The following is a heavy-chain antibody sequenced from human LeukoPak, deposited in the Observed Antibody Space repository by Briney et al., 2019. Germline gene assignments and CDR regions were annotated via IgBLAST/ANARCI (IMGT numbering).Heavy chain of an antibody. V-gene: IGHV4-59*01. CDR2: VYYSGST. Sequence: SETLSLTCTVSGGSISNYFWSWIRQPPGKGLEWIGYVYYSGSTNYNPSLKSRVTISVDTSKKQFSLKLSSATAADTAVYYCARVLDLSKRGLDAFDIWGQGTMVTVSS. CDR1: GGSISNYF. D-gene: IGHD3-16*01. J-gene: IGHJ3*02. CDR3: ARVLDLSKRGLDAFDI.